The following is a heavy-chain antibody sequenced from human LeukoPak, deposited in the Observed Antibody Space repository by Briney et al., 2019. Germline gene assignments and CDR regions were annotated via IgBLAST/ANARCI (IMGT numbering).Heavy chain of an antibody. CDR3: AKQNGITGTSGWFDP. Sequence: GASVKVSCKASGYTFTSYGISWVRQAPGQGLEWMGWINPNSGGTNYAQKFQGRVTMTRDTSISTAYMELSRLRSDDTAVYYCAKQNGITGTSGWFDPWGQGTLVTVSS. D-gene: IGHD1-7*01. J-gene: IGHJ5*02. V-gene: IGHV1-2*02. CDR1: GYTFTSYG. CDR2: INPNSGGT.